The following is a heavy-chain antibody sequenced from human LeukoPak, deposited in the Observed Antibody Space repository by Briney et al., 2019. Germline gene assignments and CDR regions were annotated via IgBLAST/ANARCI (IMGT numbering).Heavy chain of an antibody. CDR3: TGGRSDRGYYGFDV. CDR2: IRNKARSYTT. CDR1: GFSFSDHY. V-gene: IGHV3-72*01. Sequence: PGRSLRLSCAASGFSFSDHYMDWVRQAPGQGLEWVGRIRNKARSYTTEYAASVTGRFTISRDDSKNSLYLQMNSLTIEDTAVYYCTGGRSDRGYYGFDVWGQGTTVIVSS. J-gene: IGHJ6*02.